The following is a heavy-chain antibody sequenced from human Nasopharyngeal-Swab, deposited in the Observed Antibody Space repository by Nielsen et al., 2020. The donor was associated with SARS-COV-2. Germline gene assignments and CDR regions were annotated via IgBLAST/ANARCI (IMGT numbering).Heavy chain of an antibody. CDR2: IYPGNSDT. J-gene: IGHJ5*02. CDR1: GYSFANYW. Sequence: GESLKISCTGFGYSFANYWLGWVRQMPGKGLEWMGSIYPGNSDTRYSPAFHGRVTMSADKSINTAYLQWTSLRASDPAVYYCARRAARDGYNYEVDPWGQGTRVTVSS. CDR3: ARRAARDGYNYEVDP. D-gene: IGHD5-24*01. V-gene: IGHV5-51*01.